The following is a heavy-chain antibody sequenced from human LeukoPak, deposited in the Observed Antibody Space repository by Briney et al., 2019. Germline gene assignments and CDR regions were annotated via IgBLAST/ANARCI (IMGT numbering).Heavy chain of an antibody. CDR1: GFFFRSHA. Sequence: PGGSLRLSCAASGFFFRSHALHWVRQAPGKGLEWVAFIRYDGSNKYYADSVKGRFTISRDNSKNTLYLQMNSLRAEDTAVYYCAKPGGSGSYPKGGFDYWGQGTLVTVSS. V-gene: IGHV3-30*02. D-gene: IGHD3-10*01. J-gene: IGHJ4*02. CDR2: IRYDGSNK. CDR3: AKPGGSGSYPKGGFDY.